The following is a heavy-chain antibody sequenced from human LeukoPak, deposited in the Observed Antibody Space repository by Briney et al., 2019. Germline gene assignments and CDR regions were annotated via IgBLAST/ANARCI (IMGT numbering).Heavy chain of an antibody. V-gene: IGHV3-7*01. CDR3: ARVPLHYYDSSGYYYMDV. CDR2: IKQDGSEK. D-gene: IGHD3-22*01. Sequence: PGGSLRLSCAASGFTLSTYWMNWVRQAPGKGLEWVATIKQDGSEKYYVDSVKGRFTISRDNAKNSLYLQMNSLRAEDTAVYYCARVPLHYYDSSGYYYMDVWGKGTTVTVSS. J-gene: IGHJ6*03. CDR1: GFTLSTYW.